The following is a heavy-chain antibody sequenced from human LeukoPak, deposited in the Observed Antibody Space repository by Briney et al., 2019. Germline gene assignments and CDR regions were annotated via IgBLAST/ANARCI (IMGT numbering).Heavy chain of an antibody. V-gene: IGHV3-64*01. D-gene: IGHD2-15*01. Sequence: GSLRLSWAASGFPFREYAMHWGRQAPGKGLEDVSRINSNGGSTYYANSVKGRFTISRDNPKNTLFLQMGSLRAEDMAVYYCAREECSGGSCYFDYWGQGTLVTVSS. CDR3: AREECSGGSCYFDY. CDR1: GFPFREYA. J-gene: IGHJ4*02. CDR2: INSNGGST.